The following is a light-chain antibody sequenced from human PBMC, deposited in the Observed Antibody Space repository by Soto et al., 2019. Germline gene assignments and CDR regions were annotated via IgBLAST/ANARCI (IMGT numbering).Light chain of an antibody. J-gene: IGLJ1*01. V-gene: IGLV2-14*01. CDR3: SSYTSGSTIYV. Sequence: SVLTQPASLSGSPGRSINISCTGTNSDVGSYNYVSWYQHHPGKAPRLMIYASSNLPSGVSHRFSGSRSGNTASLTISGLQAEDEADYYCSSYTSGSTIYVFGTGTKVTVL. CDR2: ASS. CDR1: NSDVGSYNY.